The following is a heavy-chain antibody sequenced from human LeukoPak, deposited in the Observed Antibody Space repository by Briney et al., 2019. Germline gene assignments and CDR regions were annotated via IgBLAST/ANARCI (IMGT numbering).Heavy chain of an antibody. CDR3: AKDMLSWDGSPLDY. CDR2: ISWNSGII. Sequence: GGSLRLSCAASGFTFDDYAMHWVRQAPGKGLEWVSSISWNSGIIGYADSVKGRFTISRDNAKKSLYLQMNSLRAEDTALYYCAKDMLSWDGSPLDYWGQGTLVTVSS. J-gene: IGHJ4*02. D-gene: IGHD1-26*01. V-gene: IGHV3-9*01. CDR1: GFTFDDYA.